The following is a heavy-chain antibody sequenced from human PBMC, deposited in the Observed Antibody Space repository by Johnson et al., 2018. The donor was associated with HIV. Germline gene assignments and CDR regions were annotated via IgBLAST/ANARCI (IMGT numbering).Heavy chain of an antibody. V-gene: IGHV3-30*01. D-gene: IGHD6-19*01. CDR1: GFTFRNFA. Sequence: QVQLVESGGGVVQPGRSLRLSCAASGFTFRNFAMHWVRQAPGKGLEWLAVISYDGSNKYYADSVKGRFTISRDNSKNTLYLQMNSLRAEDTAVYYCARDLYYPPSRKPFSSGWYNDAFDIWGQGTMVTVSS. CDR2: ISYDGSNK. CDR3: ARDLYYPPSRKPFSSGWYNDAFDI. J-gene: IGHJ3*02.